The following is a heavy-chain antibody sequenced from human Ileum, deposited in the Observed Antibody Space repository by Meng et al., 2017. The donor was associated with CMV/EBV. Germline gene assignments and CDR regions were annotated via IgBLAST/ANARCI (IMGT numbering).Heavy chain of an antibody. CDR3: ARDYCSSTRCNVRWFDP. CDR2: IYSGGDT. J-gene: IGHJ5*02. CDR1: GFTVSSNF. V-gene: IGHV3-66*02. Sequence: GESLKISCASSGFTVSSNFMSWVRQTPEKGLEWVSVIYSGGDTYYADSVKGRFTISRDNSKNTMFLQMHSLRSEDTAVYYCARDYCSSTRCNVRWFDPWGQGTRVTVSS. D-gene: IGHD2-2*01.